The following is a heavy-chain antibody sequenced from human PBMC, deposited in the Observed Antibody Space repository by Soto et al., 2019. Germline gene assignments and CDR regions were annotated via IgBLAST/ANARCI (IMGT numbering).Heavy chain of an antibody. J-gene: IGHJ5*02. D-gene: IGHD4-17*01. Sequence: QIPLVQSGGEVKKPGASVKVSCKASGYTFTNYGIYWVRQAPGQGLEWMGWISAYNGDTKYAQKFQGRVTMTTDTSTSTAYMELRSLRSDDTAIYYCARTVTSWNWFDPWGQGTLVTVSS. CDR2: ISAYNGDT. V-gene: IGHV1-18*01. CDR1: GYTFTNYG. CDR3: ARTVTSWNWFDP.